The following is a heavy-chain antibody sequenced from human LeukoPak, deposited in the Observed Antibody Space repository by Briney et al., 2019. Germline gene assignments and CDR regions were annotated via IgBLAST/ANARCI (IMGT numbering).Heavy chain of an antibody. D-gene: IGHD1-1*01. CDR3: AKVGNNWDFDY. CDR2: ISTSGGST. J-gene: IGHJ4*02. CDR1: GFTFSSYG. Sequence: GGTLRLSCAASGFTFSSYGMSWVRQAPGKGLEWVSAISTSGGSTYYADSVKGRFTISRDNSKNTLYLQMNSLRAEDTAVYYCAKVGNNWDFDYWGQGTLVTVSS. V-gene: IGHV3-23*01.